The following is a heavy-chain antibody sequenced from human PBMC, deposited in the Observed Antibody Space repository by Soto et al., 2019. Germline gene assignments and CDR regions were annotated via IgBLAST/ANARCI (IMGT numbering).Heavy chain of an antibody. CDR1: GGTFSNYA. J-gene: IGHJ4*02. CDR2: IIPIFGTA. D-gene: IGHD4-17*01. CDR3: ARDGGVYDYRPFDY. V-gene: IGHV1-69*12. Sequence: QVQLVQSGAEVKKPGSSVKVSCKASGGTFSNYAISWVRQAPGQGLEWMGGIIPIFGTADYAQKFQGRVTITADESTSTAYMERSSLRSEDTVVYYCARDGGVYDYRPFDYWGQGILVTVSS.